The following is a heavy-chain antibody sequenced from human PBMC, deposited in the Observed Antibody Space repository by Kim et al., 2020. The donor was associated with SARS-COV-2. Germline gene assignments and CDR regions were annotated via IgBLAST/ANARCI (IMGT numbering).Heavy chain of an antibody. CDR1: GGSFSGYY. V-gene: IGHV4-34*01. D-gene: IGHD3-9*01. J-gene: IGHJ4*02. CDR2: INHSGST. Sequence: SETLSLTCAVYGGSFSGYYWSWIRQPPGKGLEWIGEINHSGSTNYNPSLKSRVTISVDTSKNQFSLKLSSVTAADTAVYYCARGGRYFDSFPFDYWGQGTLVTVSS. CDR3: ARGGRYFDSFPFDY.